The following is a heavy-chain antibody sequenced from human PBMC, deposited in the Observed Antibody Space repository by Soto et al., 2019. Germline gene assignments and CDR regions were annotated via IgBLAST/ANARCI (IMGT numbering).Heavy chain of an antibody. J-gene: IGHJ4*02. D-gene: IGHD5-18*01. CDR1: GGTISSGGYY. Sequence: QVQLQESGPGLVKPSQTLSLTCTVSGGTISSGGYYWSWIRQHPGKRLEWIGYIYYSGSTYYNPSLKSRVTISVDTSKNQFSLKLSSVTAADTAVYYCARSGYSYGPNPLLYWGQGTLVTVSS. CDR2: IYYSGST. V-gene: IGHV4-31*03. CDR3: ARSGYSYGPNPLLY.